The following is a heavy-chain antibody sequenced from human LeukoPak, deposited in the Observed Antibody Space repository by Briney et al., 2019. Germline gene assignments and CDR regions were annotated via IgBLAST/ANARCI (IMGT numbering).Heavy chain of an antibody. D-gene: IGHD1-26*01. CDR3: AKDRESYYFDY. Sequence: GGSLRLSCAASGFTFSSYGMHWVRQAPGKGLEWVAVISYDGSNKYCADSVKGRFTISRDNSKNTLYLQMNSLRAEDTAVYYCAKDRESYYFDYWGQGTLVTVSS. J-gene: IGHJ4*02. V-gene: IGHV3-30*18. CDR1: GFTFSSYG. CDR2: ISYDGSNK.